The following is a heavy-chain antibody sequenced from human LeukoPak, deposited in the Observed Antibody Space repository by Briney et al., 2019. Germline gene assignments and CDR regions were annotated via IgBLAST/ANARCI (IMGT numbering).Heavy chain of an antibody. CDR2: ISSSSSYI. Sequence: GGSVRLSCAASGFTFSSYWMHWVRQAPGKGLEWVSFISSSSSYIYYADSLKGRFTISRDNAKNSLYLQMNSLRAEDTAVYYCARGEWSSSPFDYWGQGTLVTVSS. D-gene: IGHD6-6*01. V-gene: IGHV3-21*01. CDR1: GFTFSSYW. J-gene: IGHJ4*02. CDR3: ARGEWSSSPFDY.